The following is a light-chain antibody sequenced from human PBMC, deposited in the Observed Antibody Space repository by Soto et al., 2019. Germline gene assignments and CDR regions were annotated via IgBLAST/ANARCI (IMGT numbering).Light chain of an antibody. V-gene: IGLV2-14*01. J-gene: IGLJ2*01. CDR2: DVS. CDR3: SSYTSSSTVV. Sequence: QSVLTQPASVSGSPGQSITISCTGTSSDVGGYLYVSWYQQHPGKAPKLMIYDVSNRPSGVSNRFSGSKSGNTASLTISGLQAEDEADYYCSSYTSSSTVVFGGGTKLTVL. CDR1: SSDVGGYLY.